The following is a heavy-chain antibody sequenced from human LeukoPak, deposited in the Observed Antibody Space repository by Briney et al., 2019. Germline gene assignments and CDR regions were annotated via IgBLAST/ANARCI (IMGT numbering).Heavy chain of an antibody. CDR1: GFTFSSSA. J-gene: IGHJ4*02. V-gene: IGHV3-23*01. CDR2: ISAGGTST. D-gene: IGHD1-26*01. CDR3: AKGGRTWELDY. Sequence: GGSLRLSSAASGFTFSSSAMSWVRQAPGKGLEWVSAISAGGTSTYYADSVKGRFTISRDNSKNTLYLQMNSLRAEDTALYYCAKGGRTWELDYWGQGTLVTVSS.